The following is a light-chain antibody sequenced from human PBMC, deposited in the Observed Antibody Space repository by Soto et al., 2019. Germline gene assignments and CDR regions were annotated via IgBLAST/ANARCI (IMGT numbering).Light chain of an antibody. CDR1: SSDVGGYSL. Sequence: QSVLTQPASVSGSPGQSITVSCTGTSSDVGGYSLVSWYHQNPGKPPKLIIYEGNRRPSGVSGRFSGSKSGNTASLTISGLQAEDEADYYCCSYVGARTYVFGSGTKVTVL. CDR2: EGN. J-gene: IGLJ1*01. CDR3: CSYVGARTYV. V-gene: IGLV2-23*01.